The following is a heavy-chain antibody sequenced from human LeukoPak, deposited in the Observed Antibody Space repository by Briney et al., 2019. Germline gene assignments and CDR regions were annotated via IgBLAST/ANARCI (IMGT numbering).Heavy chain of an antibody. CDR2: ISWNSASV. J-gene: IGHJ4*02. CDR1: GFTFDDYG. Sequence: GRSLRLSCEASGFTFDDYGMHWVRQAPGKGLEWVSTISWNSASVGYVDSVKGRFTISRDNARKTLYLQMNSLRPEDTALYYCAKDYGYSSSWYDYWGQGTLVTVSS. V-gene: IGHV3-9*01. D-gene: IGHD6-13*01. CDR3: AKDYGYSSSWYDY.